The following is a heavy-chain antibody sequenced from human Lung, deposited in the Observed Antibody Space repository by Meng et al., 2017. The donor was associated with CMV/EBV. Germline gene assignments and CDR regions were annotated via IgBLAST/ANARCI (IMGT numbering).Heavy chain of an antibody. CDR1: GFTFSSYW. Sequence: GGSXRLXCAASGFTFSSYWMHWVRQAPGKGLVWVSRINSDGSSTSYADSVKGRFTISRDNAKNTLYLQMNSLRAEDTAVYYCARERFLSGYSGYDAGGWFDPXGQGTLVTVPQ. CDR3: ARERFLSGYSGYDAGGWFDP. D-gene: IGHD5-12*01. V-gene: IGHV3-74*01. CDR2: INSDGSST. J-gene: IGHJ5*02.